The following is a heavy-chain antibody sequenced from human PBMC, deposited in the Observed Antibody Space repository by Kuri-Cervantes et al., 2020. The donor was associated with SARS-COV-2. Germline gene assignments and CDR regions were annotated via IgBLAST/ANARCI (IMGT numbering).Heavy chain of an antibody. V-gene: IGHV4-31*03. CDR1: GGSISSGGYY. CDR2: IYYSGST. Sequence: SETLSLTCTVSGGSISSGGYYWSWIRQHPGKGLEWIGYIYYSGSTYYNPSLKSRVTISVDTSKNQFSLKLSSVTAADTAVYYCAKEFSGSYWTGNFDYWGQGTLVTVSS. J-gene: IGHJ4*02. D-gene: IGHD1-26*01. CDR3: AKEFSGSYWTGNFDY.